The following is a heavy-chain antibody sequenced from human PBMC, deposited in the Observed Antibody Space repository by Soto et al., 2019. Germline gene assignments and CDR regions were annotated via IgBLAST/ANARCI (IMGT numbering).Heavy chain of an antibody. CDR3: AKDKGYDILTVQRDAFDF. V-gene: IGHV3-9*01. Sequence: EVQLVESGGGLVQPGRSLRLSCAASGFNFDDYAIHWVRQAPGKGLEWVSGISWNSGSIGYADSVMGRFTISRDNAKNALYLQMNSLRTEDTALYYCAKDKGYDILTVQRDAFDFWGQGTMVTVSS. J-gene: IGHJ3*01. CDR2: ISWNSGSI. CDR1: GFNFDDYA. D-gene: IGHD3-9*01.